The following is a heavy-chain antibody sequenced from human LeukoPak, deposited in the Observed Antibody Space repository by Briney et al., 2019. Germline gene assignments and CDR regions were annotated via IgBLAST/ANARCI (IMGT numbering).Heavy chain of an antibody. J-gene: IGHJ3*02. Sequence: GESLKISCKGSGYSFTSYWIGWVRQMPGKGLEWMGIIYPGDSDTRYSPSFQGQVTISADKSISTAYLQWSSLKASDTAMYYCAGPGRGAAAAPDAFDIWGQGKMVTVSS. CDR3: AGPGRGAAAAPDAFDI. CDR1: GYSFTSYW. V-gene: IGHV5-51*01. CDR2: IYPGDSDT. D-gene: IGHD6-13*01.